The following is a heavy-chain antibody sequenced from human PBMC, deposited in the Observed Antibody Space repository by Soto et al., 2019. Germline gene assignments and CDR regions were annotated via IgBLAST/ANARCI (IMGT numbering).Heavy chain of an antibody. J-gene: IGHJ5*02. CDR1: GDSISNSRLY. CDR3: ARDYFDSSDYTTNWFDP. Sequence: SETLSLTCGVSGDSISNSRLYWAWIRQPPGEGLEWIGSIYHTGNTYYNPSLKSRVTISVDTSKNQFSLKVTSVTAADTALYYCARDYFDSSDYTTNWFDPWGQGTLVTVSS. CDR2: IYHTGNT. V-gene: IGHV4-39*01. D-gene: IGHD3-22*01.